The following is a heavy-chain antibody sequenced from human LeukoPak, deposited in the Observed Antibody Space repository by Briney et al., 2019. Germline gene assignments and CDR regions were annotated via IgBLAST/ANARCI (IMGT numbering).Heavy chain of an antibody. J-gene: IGHJ4*02. CDR2: ISSSSSTI. CDR3: VRALGSSSADY. Sequence: GGSLRLSCAASGFTFSSYSIDWVRQAPGKGLEWLSYISSSSSTIYYADSVKGRFTISRDNAKNSVSLQMNSLRGEDTAVYYCVRALGSSSADYWGQGTLVTVSS. CDR1: GFTFSSYS. D-gene: IGHD6-6*01. V-gene: IGHV3-48*04.